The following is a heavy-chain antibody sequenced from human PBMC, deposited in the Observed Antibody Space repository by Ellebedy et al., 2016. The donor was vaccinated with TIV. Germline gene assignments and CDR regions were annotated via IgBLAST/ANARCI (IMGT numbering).Heavy chain of an antibody. CDR3: ARDYYGSGSYYCDY. CDR2: ISGSSSFM. D-gene: IGHD3-10*01. J-gene: IGHJ4*02. CDR1: GFSFSRYS. V-gene: IGHV3-21*01. Sequence: GESLKIYCAVSGFSFSRYSMNWVRQAPGKGLEWVSSISGSSSFMYYADSVKGRFTNSRDKAKSSLDLQMTSLRAEDTATYYCARDYYGSGSYYCDYWGQGTRVTVSS.